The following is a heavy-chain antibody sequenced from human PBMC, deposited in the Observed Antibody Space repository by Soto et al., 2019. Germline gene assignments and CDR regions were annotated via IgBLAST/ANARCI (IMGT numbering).Heavy chain of an antibody. CDR1: GFIFSNYW. CDR3: AKDLTWNQADY. D-gene: IGHD1-1*01. J-gene: IGHJ4*02. V-gene: IGHV3-74*01. CDR2: ISNDGSIT. Sequence: GGSLRLSCAASGFIFSNYWMHWVRQTPGTGLVRVSRISNDGSITNYADSVKGRFTISRDNAKNTLYLQMNSLRAEDTAVYYCAKDLTWNQADYWGQGALVTVSS.